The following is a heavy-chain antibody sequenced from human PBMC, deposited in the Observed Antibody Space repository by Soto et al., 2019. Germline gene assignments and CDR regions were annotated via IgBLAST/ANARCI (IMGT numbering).Heavy chain of an antibody. CDR3: ARPEYSSSPCGMDV. V-gene: IGHV3-48*02. CDR1: GFTFSSYS. CDR2: ISSSSSTI. J-gene: IGHJ6*02. Sequence: GGSLRLSCAASGFTFSSYSMNWVRQAPGKGLEWVSYISSSSSTIYYADSVKGRFTISRDNAKNSLYLQMNSLRDEDTAVYYCARPEYSSSPCGMDVWGQGTTVTVSS. D-gene: IGHD6-6*01.